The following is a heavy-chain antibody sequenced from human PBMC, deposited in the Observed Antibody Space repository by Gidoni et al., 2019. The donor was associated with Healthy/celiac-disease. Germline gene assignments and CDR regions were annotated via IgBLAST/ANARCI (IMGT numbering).Heavy chain of an antibody. CDR3: ASGSYYGVDAFDI. D-gene: IGHD1-26*01. CDR1: GGTFSSYA. V-gene: IGHV1-69*01. CDR2: IIPIFGTA. Sequence: VPLLQSGAEVKKPGSSVKVSCKASGGTFSSYAISWVRQAPGQGLEWMGGIIPIFGTANYAQKCQGRVTITADESTSTAYMELSSLRSEDTAVYYCASGSYYGVDAFDIWGQGTMVTVSS. J-gene: IGHJ3*02.